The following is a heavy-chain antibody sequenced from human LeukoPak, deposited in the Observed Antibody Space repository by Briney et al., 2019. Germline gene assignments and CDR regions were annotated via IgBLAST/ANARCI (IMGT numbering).Heavy chain of an antibody. Sequence: SETLSLTCTVSGGSISNDYWSWIRQPAGKGLEWIGRIYTSGSTNYNPSLKSRVTMSVDTSKNQFSLKLSSVTAADTAVYYCARGGSYYPYYFDYWGQGTLVTVSS. CDR2: IYTSGST. J-gene: IGHJ4*02. CDR3: ARGGSYYPYYFDY. V-gene: IGHV4-4*07. CDR1: GGSISNDY. D-gene: IGHD1-26*01.